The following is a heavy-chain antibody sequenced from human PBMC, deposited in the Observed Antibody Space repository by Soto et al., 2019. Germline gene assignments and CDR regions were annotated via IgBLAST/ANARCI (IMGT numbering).Heavy chain of an antibody. D-gene: IGHD3-3*01. Sequence: QVQLVESGGGVVQPGRSLRLSCAASGFTFSSYGMHWVRQAPGKGLEWVAVISYDGSNKYYADSVKGRFTISRDNSKNTLYLQINSLRAADTAVYYCVQRGYDFWSGYYTGHSDYWGQGTLVTVSA. J-gene: IGHJ4*02. CDR3: VQRGYDFWSGYYTGHSDY. V-gene: IGHV3-30*18. CDR2: ISYDGSNK. CDR1: GFTFSSYG.